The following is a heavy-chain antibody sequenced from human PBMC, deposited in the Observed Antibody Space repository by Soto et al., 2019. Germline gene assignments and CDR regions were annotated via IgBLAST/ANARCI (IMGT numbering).Heavy chain of an antibody. J-gene: IGHJ5*02. CDR1: GGSITRGGYY. Sequence: QVQLQESGPGLVKPSETLSLTCTVSGGSITRGGYYWSWIRQHPGKGLEWIGFIYNSGTTYYNPSLKSRVTISVDTSQNQFSLKLTSVTAADTAVYYCARDPAPWGQGTLVTVSS. CDR2: IYNSGTT. V-gene: IGHV4-31*03. CDR3: ARDPAP.